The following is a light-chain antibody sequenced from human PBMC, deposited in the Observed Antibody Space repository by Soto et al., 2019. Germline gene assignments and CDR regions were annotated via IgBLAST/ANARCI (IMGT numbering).Light chain of an antibody. CDR1: QSVDDW. Sequence: DIQMTQSPSTLSASIGDSVTITCRASQSVDDWLAWYQQTPGRAPKLLVYKASNLEDGVPSKFNGGGSGTQFTLTINNLQPDDFVTYFCQQYSSFPYSFGQGTKLEI. J-gene: IGKJ2*01. CDR2: KAS. CDR3: QQYSSFPYS. V-gene: IGKV1-5*03.